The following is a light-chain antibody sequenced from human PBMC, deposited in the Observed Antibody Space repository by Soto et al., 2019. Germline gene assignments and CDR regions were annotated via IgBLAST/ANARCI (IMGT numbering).Light chain of an antibody. CDR3: QQSYTTPYT. CDR1: QSISNF. J-gene: IGKJ2*01. Sequence: DIQMTQSPSSLSASVGDRVTITCRASQSISNFLNWYQQKPGKAPELLIYAASSLHRGVPSRFSGSGSGTNFTLTISSLQPEDFATYSCQQSYTTPYTFGQGTKLESK. CDR2: AAS. V-gene: IGKV1-39*01.